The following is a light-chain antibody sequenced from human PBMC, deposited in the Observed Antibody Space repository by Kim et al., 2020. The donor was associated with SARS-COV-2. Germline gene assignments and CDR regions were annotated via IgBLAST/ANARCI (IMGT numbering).Light chain of an antibody. J-gene: IGLJ2*01. V-gene: IGLV1-40*01. CDR3: QSYDISLISSL. CDR1: SSNIGAGYD. CDR2: DNN. Sequence: QRVTISCTGSSSNIGAGYDVHWYQQFPGTAPKLLIYDNNNRPSGVSDRFSGSKSGTSASLAITGLQAEDEADYYCQSYDISLISSLFGGGTQLTVL.